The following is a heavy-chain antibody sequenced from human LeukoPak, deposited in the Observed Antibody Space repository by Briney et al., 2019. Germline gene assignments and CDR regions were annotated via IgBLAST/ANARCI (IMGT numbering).Heavy chain of an antibody. CDR2: IYHSGST. CDR1: GGSISSSNW. V-gene: IGHV4-4*02. CDR3: ARHVYYYDSSGYYYASYFDY. D-gene: IGHD3-22*01. J-gene: IGHJ4*02. Sequence: SETLSLTCAVSGGSISSSNWWSWVRQPPGKGLEWIGEIYHSGSTNYNPSLKSRVTISVDKSKNQFSLKLSSVTAADTAVYYCARHVYYYDSSGYYYASYFDYWGQGTLVTVSS.